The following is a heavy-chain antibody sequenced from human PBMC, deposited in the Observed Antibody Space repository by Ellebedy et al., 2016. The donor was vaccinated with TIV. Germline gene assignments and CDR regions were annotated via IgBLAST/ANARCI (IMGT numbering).Heavy chain of an antibody. CDR2: IDWDGHK. CDR3: ARAVPHRSNADTHYGMDV. V-gene: IGHV2-70*11. J-gene: IGHJ6*02. D-gene: IGHD3-16*01. CDR1: GFSLSSSGVC. Sequence: SGPTLVKPTETLTLTCTSSGFSLSSSGVCVSWIRQPPGKALEWLARIDWDGHKYYSTSLKTRLTISKDTSKNQVVLTMTNMDPVDTATYYCARAVPHRSNADTHYGMDVWGQGTTVTVSS.